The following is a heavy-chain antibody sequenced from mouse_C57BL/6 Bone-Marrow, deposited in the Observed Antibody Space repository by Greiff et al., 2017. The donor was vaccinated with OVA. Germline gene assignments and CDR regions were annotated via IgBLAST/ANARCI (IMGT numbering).Heavy chain of an antibody. V-gene: IGHV3-8*01. CDR2: ISYSGST. CDR1: GYSITSDY. CDR3: ARRGPIYYGYDDWYFDV. J-gene: IGHJ1*03. Sequence: EVKLVESGPGLAKPSQTLSLTCSVTGYSITSDYWNWIRKFPGNKLEYMGYISYSGSTYYNPSLKSRISITRDTSKNQYYLQLNSVTTEDTATYYCARRGPIYYGYDDWYFDVWGTGTTVTVSS. D-gene: IGHD2-2*01.